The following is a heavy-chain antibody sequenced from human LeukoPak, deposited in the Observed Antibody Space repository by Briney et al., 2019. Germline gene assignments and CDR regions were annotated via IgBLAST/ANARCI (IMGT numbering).Heavy chain of an antibody. CDR1: GASISSSSLY. V-gene: IGHV4-39*07. CDR2: IYYSGST. J-gene: IGHJ3*02. D-gene: IGHD1-26*01. CDR3: ARGYSGSYSDAFDI. Sequence: SETLSLTCTVSGASISSSSLYWGWIRQPPGKGLEWIGSIYYSGSTYYNPSLKSRVTISVDTSKNQFSLKLSSVTAADTAVYYCARGYSGSYSDAFDIWGQGTMVTVSS.